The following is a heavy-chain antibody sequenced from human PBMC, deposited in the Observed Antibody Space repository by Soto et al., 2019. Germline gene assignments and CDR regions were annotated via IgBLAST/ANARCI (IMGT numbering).Heavy chain of an antibody. D-gene: IGHD6-6*01. CDR1: GFTFSSYA. CDR2: LSGSDDST. CDR3: AKRSSSSTFDY. V-gene: IGHV3-23*01. J-gene: IGHJ4*02. Sequence: EVQLLESGGGLVQPGESLRLSCAASGFTFSSYAMRWVRQAPGKGLEWVSVLSGSDDSTYYADSLKGRFTISRDNSKNTLSLPMTRLRAEDTAVYYCAKRSSSSTFDYCGQGTLGTVAS.